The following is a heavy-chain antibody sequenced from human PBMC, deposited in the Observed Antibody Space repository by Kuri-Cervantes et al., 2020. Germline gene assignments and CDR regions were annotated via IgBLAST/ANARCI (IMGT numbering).Heavy chain of an antibody. CDR3: ARDLAVAGLFDY. J-gene: IGHJ4*02. V-gene: IGHV3-23*01. D-gene: IGHD6-19*01. Sequence: GGSLRLSCAASGFTFSNSAMSWVRQAPGKGLEWVSAISGSGGSTYYADSVKGRFTISRDNSKNTLYLQMNSLRVEDTAVYYCARDLAVAGLFDYWGQGTLVTVSS. CDR2: ISGSGGST. CDR1: GFTFSNSA.